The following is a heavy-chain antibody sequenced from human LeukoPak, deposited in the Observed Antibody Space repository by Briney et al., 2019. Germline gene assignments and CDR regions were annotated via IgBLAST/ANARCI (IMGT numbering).Heavy chain of an antibody. CDR1: GFTFSSYA. CDR3: AKDATYYYDSSGLFDY. CDR2: ISGSGGST. D-gene: IGHD3-22*01. V-gene: IGHV3-23*01. J-gene: IGHJ4*02. Sequence: GGSLRLSCAASGFTFSSYAMSWVRQAPGKGLEWVSAISGSGGSTYYADSVKGRFTISRDNSKNTLYLQMNSLRAEDTALYYCAKDATYYYDSSGLFDYWGQGTLVTVSS.